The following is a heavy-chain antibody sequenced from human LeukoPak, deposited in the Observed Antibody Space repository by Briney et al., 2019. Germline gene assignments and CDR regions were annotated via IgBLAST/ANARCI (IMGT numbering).Heavy chain of an antibody. Sequence: GGSLRLSCAASGFTFSSYARSWVRHAPGKGLEWGSAISGSGGSTYYADYVKGRFTISRANSKNTLYLQMNSLRAEDTAVYYCAKELDYGDYGAGYWGQGTLVTVSS. D-gene: IGHD4-17*01. CDR3: AKELDYGDYGAGY. CDR2: ISGSGGST. V-gene: IGHV3-23*01. CDR1: GFTFSSYA. J-gene: IGHJ4*02.